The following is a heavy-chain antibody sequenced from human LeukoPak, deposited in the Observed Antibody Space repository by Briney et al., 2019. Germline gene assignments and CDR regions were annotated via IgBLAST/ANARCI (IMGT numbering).Heavy chain of an antibody. CDR2: IYYSGST. Sequence: PSETLSLTCTVPGGSISSYYWSWIRQPPGKGLEWIGYIYYSGSTNYNPSLKGRVTISVDTSKNQFSLKLSSVTAADTAVYYCARAIAAPVFFDYWGQGTLVTVSS. J-gene: IGHJ4*02. CDR3: ARAIAAPVFFDY. CDR1: GGSISSYY. D-gene: IGHD6-13*01. V-gene: IGHV4-59*12.